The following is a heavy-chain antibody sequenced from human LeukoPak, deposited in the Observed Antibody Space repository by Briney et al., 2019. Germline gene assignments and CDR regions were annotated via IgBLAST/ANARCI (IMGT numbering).Heavy chain of an antibody. CDR3: ARGGYDFWSGYPTDYFDY. V-gene: IGHV1-2*06. CDR2: INPNSGDT. J-gene: IGHJ4*02. Sequence: GASVKVSCRASGYTFTGYHIHWVRQAPGQGLEWMGRINPNSGDTNYAQNFQGRVTMTRDTSINTAYMELSRLRSDDTAVYYCARGGYDFWSGYPTDYFDYWGQGTLVTVSS. CDR1: GYTFTGYH. D-gene: IGHD3-3*01.